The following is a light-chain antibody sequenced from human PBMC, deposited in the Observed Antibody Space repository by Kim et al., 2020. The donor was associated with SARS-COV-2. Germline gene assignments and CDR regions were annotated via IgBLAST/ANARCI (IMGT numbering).Light chain of an antibody. CDR3: AAWDTSLYIVI. Sequence: QSVLTQPPSVSAAPGQKVSISCSGSRSNIGSRSVSWYQHLPGTAPKLLIYDTNKLQSGISDRFSASKSDTSATLDISGLQTGDEADYYCAAWDTSLYIVIFGGGTQLTVL. J-gene: IGLJ2*01. CDR1: RSNIGSRS. CDR2: DTN. V-gene: IGLV1-51*01.